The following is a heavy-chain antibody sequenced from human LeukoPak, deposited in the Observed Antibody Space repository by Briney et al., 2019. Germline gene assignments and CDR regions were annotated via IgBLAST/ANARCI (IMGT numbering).Heavy chain of an antibody. D-gene: IGHD2-15*01. CDR1: GYTFTSYG. J-gene: IGHJ4*02. CDR3: ASRRRYCSGGSCSTPFDY. Sequence: ASVKVSCKASGYTFTSYGISWVRQAPGQGLEWMGWISAYNGSTNYAQKLQGRVTMTTDTSTSTAYMELRSLRSDDTAVYYCASRRRYCSGGSCSTPFDYWGQGTLVTVSS. V-gene: IGHV1-18*01. CDR2: ISAYNGST.